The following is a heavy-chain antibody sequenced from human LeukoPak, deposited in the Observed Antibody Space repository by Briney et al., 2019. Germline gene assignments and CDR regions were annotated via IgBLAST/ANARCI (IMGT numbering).Heavy chain of an antibody. D-gene: IGHD1-26*01. V-gene: IGHV1-46*01. CDR3: ASSWELLYPFDY. Sequence: ASVKVSCKASGYTFTTYYIHWVRQAPGQGLEWMGIINPSGGSTVYAQKFQGRVTMTRDTSTSTVYMELSSLRPEDMAVYHCASSWELLYPFDYWGQGTLVTVSS. CDR2: INPSGGST. J-gene: IGHJ4*02. CDR1: GYTFTTYY.